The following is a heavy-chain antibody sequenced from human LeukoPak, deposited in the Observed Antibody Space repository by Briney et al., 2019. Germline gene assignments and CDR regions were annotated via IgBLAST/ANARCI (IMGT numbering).Heavy chain of an antibody. CDR2: IWYDGSNK. D-gene: IGHD6-19*01. V-gene: IGHV3-33*01. Sequence: GGSLRLSCAASGFTFSSYGMHWVRQAPGKGLEWVAVIWYDGSNKYYADSVKGRFTISRDNSKNTLYLQMNSLRAEDTAVYYCARGRDSSGWYFYYYYGMDVWGQGTRSPSP. J-gene: IGHJ6*02. CDR1: GFTFSSYG. CDR3: ARGRDSSGWYFYYYYGMDV.